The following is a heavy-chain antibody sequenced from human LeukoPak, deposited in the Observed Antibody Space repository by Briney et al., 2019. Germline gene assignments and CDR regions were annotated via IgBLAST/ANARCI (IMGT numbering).Heavy chain of an antibody. CDR2: INPNSGGT. CDR1: GYTFTDYF. V-gene: IGHV1-2*02. Sequence: GASVKVSCKASGYTFTDYFMHWVRQAPGQGLEWMGWINPNSGGTNFAQKFQGRVTMTRNTSISTAYMELSSLRSEDTAVYYCARGVLRYFDWLSPSYYYMDVWGKGTTVTISS. J-gene: IGHJ6*03. D-gene: IGHD3-9*01. CDR3: ARGVLRYFDWLSPSYYYMDV.